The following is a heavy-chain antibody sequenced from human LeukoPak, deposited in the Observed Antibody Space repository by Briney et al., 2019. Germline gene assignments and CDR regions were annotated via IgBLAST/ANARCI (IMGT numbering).Heavy chain of an antibody. CDR2: IYPGDSDT. J-gene: IGHJ4*02. Sequence: GESLKISCKGSGYSFTRYWIGWVRQMPGKGLEWMGIIYPGDSDTRYSPSFQGQVTISADKSTAYLQWTSLKASDTAMYYCASRAGYGAYPYYLDSWGQGTLVTVSS. CDR1: GYSFTRYW. CDR3: ASRAGYGAYPYYLDS. D-gene: IGHD4-17*01. V-gene: IGHV5-51*01.